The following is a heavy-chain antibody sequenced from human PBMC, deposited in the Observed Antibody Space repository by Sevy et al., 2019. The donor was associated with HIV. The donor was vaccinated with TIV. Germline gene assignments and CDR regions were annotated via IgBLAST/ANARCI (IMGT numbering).Heavy chain of an antibody. D-gene: IGHD1-26*01. CDR2: IYYNGHI. J-gene: IGHJ4*02. Sequence: SETLSLTCTVSGGSITSLYWNWIRQPPGKGLEWIANIYYNGHINYNPSLKSRVTLSLDTSKNQFALRLSSVTAADTTMYYCAGENAWGRGYSWGQGTLVTVSS. CDR1: GGSITSLY. CDR3: AGENAWGRGYS. V-gene: IGHV4-59*08.